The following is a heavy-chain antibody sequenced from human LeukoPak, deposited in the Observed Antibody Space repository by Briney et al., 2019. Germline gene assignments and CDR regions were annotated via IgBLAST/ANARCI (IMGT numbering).Heavy chain of an antibody. D-gene: IGHD5-18*01. V-gene: IGHV7-4-1*02. J-gene: IGHJ4*02. CDR2: INTNTGNP. CDR1: GYTFTSYA. CDR3: ARAYIGLLGYSYGPTDY. Sequence: ASVKVSCKASGYTFTSYAMNWVRQAPGQGLEWMGWINTNTGNPTYAQGFTGRFVFSLDTSVSTAYLQISSLKAEDTAVYYCARAYIGLLGYSYGPTDYWGQGTLVTVSS.